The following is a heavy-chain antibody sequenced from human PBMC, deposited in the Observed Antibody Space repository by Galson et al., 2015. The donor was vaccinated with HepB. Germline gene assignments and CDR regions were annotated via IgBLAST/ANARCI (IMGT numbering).Heavy chain of an antibody. V-gene: IGHV3-23*01. D-gene: IGHD1-26*01. Sequence: SLRLSCAASGFTFSGYAMSWARQAPGKGLEWVSSINGYGGSTYYAASVKGRFTISSDNSKNTLYLQMNSLRAEDTDVYYCAKDRGAIVGAMGFHYWGQGTLVTVSS. J-gene: IGHJ4*02. CDR1: GFTFSGYA. CDR3: AKDRGAIVGAMGFHY. CDR2: INGYGGST.